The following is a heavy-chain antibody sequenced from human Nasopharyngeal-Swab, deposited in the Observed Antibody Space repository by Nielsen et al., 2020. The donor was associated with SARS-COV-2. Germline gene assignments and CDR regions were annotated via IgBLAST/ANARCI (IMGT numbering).Heavy chain of an antibody. Sequence: SETLSLTCTVSGGSISSGDYYWSWIRQPPGKGLEWIGYIYYSGSTYYNPSLKSRVTISVDTSKNQFSLKLSSVTAADTAVYYCAREGTYYYDSSGYRNDAFDIWGQGTMVTVSS. CDR3: AREGTYYYDSSGYRNDAFDI. J-gene: IGHJ3*02. CDR2: IYYSGST. CDR1: GGSISSGDYY. V-gene: IGHV4-30-4*01. D-gene: IGHD3-22*01.